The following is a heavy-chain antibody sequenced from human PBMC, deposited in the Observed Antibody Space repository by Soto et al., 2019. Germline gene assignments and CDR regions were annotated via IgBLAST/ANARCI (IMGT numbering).Heavy chain of an antibody. CDR1: GYTFTSYY. CDR3: ARDWDYDSSGHYPDDAFDI. CDR2: INPSGGST. V-gene: IGHV1-46*01. Sequence: ASVKVCCKASGYTFTSYYMHWVRQAPGQGLEWMGIINPSGGSTSYAQKFQGRVTMTRDTSTSTVYMELSSLRSEDTAVYYCARDWDYDSSGHYPDDAFDIWGQGTMVTVSS. J-gene: IGHJ3*02. D-gene: IGHD3-22*01.